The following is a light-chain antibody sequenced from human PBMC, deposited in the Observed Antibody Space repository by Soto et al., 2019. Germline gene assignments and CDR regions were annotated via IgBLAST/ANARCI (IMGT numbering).Light chain of an antibody. CDR3: QQYGSYLIP. J-gene: IGKJ5*01. Sequence: EILSTQSPGTLSLSPGERATLSCRASQSVSSSYLAWYQQKHGQAPRLLIYGASSRDTGIPDRFSGSGSGTDFTLTISRLEPEDFEVYYCQQYGSYLIPFGQGTRLEIK. V-gene: IGKV3-20*01. CDR1: QSVSSSY. CDR2: GAS.